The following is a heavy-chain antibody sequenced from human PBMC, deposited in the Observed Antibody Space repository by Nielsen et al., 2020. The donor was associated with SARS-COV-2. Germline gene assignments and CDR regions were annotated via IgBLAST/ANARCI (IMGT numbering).Heavy chain of an antibody. Sequence: WIRQPPGKGLEWVAVISYDGSNKYYADSVKGRFTISRDNSKNTLYLQMNSLGAEDTAVYYCAKDPTYYDILTGYYYYYGMDVWGQGTTVTVSS. CDR2: ISYDGSNK. D-gene: IGHD3-9*01. V-gene: IGHV3-30*18. CDR3: AKDPTYYDILTGYYYYYGMDV. J-gene: IGHJ6*02.